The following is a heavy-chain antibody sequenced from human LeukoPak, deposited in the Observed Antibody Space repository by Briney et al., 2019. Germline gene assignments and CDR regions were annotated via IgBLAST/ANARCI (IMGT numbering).Heavy chain of an antibody. CDR2: MNPNSGNT. V-gene: IGHV1-8*03. J-gene: IGHJ4*02. D-gene: IGHD1-26*01. Sequence: GASVKVSCKASGYTFTSYDITWVRQATGQGLEWMGWMNPNSGNTGYAQKFQGRVTITRNTSISTAYMELSGLRSEDTAVYSCARRATRYSESRSAYFFDYWGQGTLVTVSS. CDR3: ARRATRYSESRSAYFFDY. CDR1: GYTFTSYD.